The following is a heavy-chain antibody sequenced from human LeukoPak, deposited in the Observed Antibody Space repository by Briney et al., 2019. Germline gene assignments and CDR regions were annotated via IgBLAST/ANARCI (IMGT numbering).Heavy chain of an antibody. CDR3: ASQWFGDFYFDY. V-gene: IGHV3-48*03. Sequence: GSLRLSCSASGFTFTNFEMNWVRQAPGKGLKGVSYISSSGGSVYNSDSVKGRFTISRDNAKNSVYLQMNSLRAEDTAVYYCASQWFGDFYFDYWGQGTLVTVAS. CDR1: GFTFTNFE. CDR2: ISSSGGSV. J-gene: IGHJ4*02. D-gene: IGHD3-10*01.